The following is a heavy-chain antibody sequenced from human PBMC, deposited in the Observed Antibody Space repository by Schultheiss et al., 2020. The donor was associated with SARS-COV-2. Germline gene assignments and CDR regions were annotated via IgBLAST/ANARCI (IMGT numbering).Heavy chain of an antibody. D-gene: IGHD4-11*01. V-gene: IGHV1-18*01. CDR1: GYSFTSYG. CDR2: ISAYNGNT. Sequence: GESLKISCKGSGYSFTSYGISWVRQAPGQGLEWMGWISAYNGNTNYAQKLQGRVTMTTDTSTSTAYMELRSLRSDDTAVYYCARDVGSTTVSRGYWGQGTLVTVSS. CDR3: ARDVGSTTVSRGY. J-gene: IGHJ4*02.